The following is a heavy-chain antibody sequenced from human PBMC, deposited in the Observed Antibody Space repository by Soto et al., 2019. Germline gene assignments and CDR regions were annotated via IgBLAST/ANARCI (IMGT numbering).Heavy chain of an antibody. CDR3: ATLGLVVPAAIENFDY. J-gene: IGHJ4*02. V-gene: IGHV1-24*01. CDR2: FDPEDGET. Sequence: ASVKVSCKVSGYTLTELSMHWVRQAPGKGLEWMGGFDPEDGETIYAQKFQGRVTMTEDTSTDTAYMELSSLRSEDTAVYYCATLGLVVPAAIENFDYWGQGTLVTVSS. CDR1: GYTLTELS. D-gene: IGHD2-2*01.